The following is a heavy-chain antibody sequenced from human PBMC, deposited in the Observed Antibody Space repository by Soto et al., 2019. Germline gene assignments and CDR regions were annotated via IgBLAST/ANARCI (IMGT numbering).Heavy chain of an antibody. CDR2: IYYSGST. Sequence: SETLSLTCAVSGGSISSGGYSWSWIRQPPGKGLEWIGYIYYSGSTYYNPSLKSRVTISVDTSKNQFSLKLSSVTAADTAVYYCARDKGYDYVWGRGMDVWGQGTTVTVSS. CDR3: ARDKGYDYVWGRGMDV. CDR1: GGSISSGGYS. V-gene: IGHV4-31*11. J-gene: IGHJ6*02. D-gene: IGHD3-16*01.